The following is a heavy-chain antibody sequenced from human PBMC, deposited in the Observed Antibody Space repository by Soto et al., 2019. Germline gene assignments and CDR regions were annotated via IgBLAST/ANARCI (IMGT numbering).Heavy chain of an antibody. CDR3: ANAEHRRRRIGFDY. CDR2: ISATGGSS. Sequence: GGTLRLSGAVGGFSFASYVMTWVRQAPGKGLEWVSSISATGGSSYYSVAVKGRFTISRDKSKHTLYLQMNSLRAEDTAIYYCANAEHRRRRIGFDYWGTGPLVTFSS. CDR1: GFSFASYV. J-gene: IGHJ4*02. D-gene: IGHD2-15*01. V-gene: IGHV3-23*01.